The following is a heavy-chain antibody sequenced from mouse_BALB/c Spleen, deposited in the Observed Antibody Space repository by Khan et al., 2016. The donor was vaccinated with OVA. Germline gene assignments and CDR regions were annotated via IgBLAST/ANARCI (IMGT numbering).Heavy chain of an antibody. D-gene: IGHD1-1*01. CDR2: INPATDYT. CDR3: VSHSSSAAWFTY. V-gene: IGHV1-7*01. Sequence: VQLQESGAELAKPGASVKMSCKASGYIFTSYWMHWVKQRPGQGLEWIGYINPATDYTEYNQKFKNKATLTADKSSSTAYMQLSSLTSEDSAVYYCVSHSSSAAWFTYWGQGTPVTVSA. CDR1: GYIFTSYW. J-gene: IGHJ3*01.